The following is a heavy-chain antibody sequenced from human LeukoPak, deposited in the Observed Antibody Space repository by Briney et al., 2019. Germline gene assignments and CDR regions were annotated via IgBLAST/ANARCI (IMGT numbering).Heavy chain of an antibody. J-gene: IGHJ4*02. CDR3: ARAGTSSIAADIDY. Sequence: GASVKVSCKASGYTFTSYGISWVRQAPGQGLEWMGWISAYNGNTNYARKLQGRVTMTTDTSTSTAYMELRSLRSDDTAVYYCARAGTSSIAADIDYWGQGSLVTVSS. CDR2: ISAYNGNT. D-gene: IGHD6-6*01. V-gene: IGHV1-18*01. CDR1: GYTFTSYG.